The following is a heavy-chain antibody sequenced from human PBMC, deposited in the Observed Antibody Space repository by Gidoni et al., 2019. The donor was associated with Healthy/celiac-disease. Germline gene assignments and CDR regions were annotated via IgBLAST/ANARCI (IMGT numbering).Heavy chain of an antibody. Sequence: QVTLKESGPALVKPTQTLTLTCTFSGSSLSTSGMRVSWIRQPPGKALEWLARIDWDDDKFYSTSLKTRLTISKDTSKNQVVLTMTNMDPVDTATYYCARSYLSGLADYWGQGTLVTVSS. CDR3: ARSYLSGLADY. V-gene: IGHV2-70*04. D-gene: IGHD6-19*01. CDR2: IDWDDDK. J-gene: IGHJ4*02. CDR1: GSSLSTSGMR.